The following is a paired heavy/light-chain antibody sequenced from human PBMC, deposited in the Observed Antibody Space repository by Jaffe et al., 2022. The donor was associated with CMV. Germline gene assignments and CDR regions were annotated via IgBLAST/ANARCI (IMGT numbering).Light chain of an antibody. CDR1: SSDIGGYKY. CDR2: DVN. Sequence: QSALTQPASVSGSPGQSITISCTGTSSDIGGYKYVSWYQQHPGKAPILMIYDVNNRPSGISDRFSGSKSDNTASLTISGLQAEDEADYYCSSYTSKTHFYVLFGGGTKLTVL. CDR3: SSYTSKTHFYVL. V-gene: IGLV2-14*03. J-gene: IGLJ2*01.
Heavy chain of an antibody. Sequence: QVQLQESGPGLVKPSETLSLTCTVSGGSISSHYWSWVRQPAGKGLEWIGRIYNNENTKYNPSLMSRVTMSVDTSNNQFSLRLRSVTAADTAVYYCARVLGELLPYWYFDLWGRGTLVTVSS. D-gene: IGHD1-26*01. CDR3: ARVLGELLPYWYFDL. J-gene: IGHJ2*01. V-gene: IGHV4-4*07. CDR1: GGSISSHY. CDR2: IYNNENT.